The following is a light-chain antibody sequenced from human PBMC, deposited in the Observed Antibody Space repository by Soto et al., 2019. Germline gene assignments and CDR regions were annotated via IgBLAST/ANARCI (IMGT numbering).Light chain of an antibody. CDR3: TSYAGSNNWV. V-gene: IGLV2-8*01. J-gene: IGLJ3*02. CDR2: EVT. CDR1: SSDVGAYNY. Sequence: QSALTQPPSASGSPGQSGTISCTGTSSDVGAYNYVSWYQQHPGKAPKLMIYEVTKRPSGVPDRFSGSKSDNTASLTVSGLQAEDEADYYCTSYAGSNNWVFGGGTKLTVL.